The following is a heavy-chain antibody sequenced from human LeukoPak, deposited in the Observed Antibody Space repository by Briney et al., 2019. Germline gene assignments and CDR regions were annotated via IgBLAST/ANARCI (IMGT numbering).Heavy chain of an antibody. CDR1: GFTFSSFP. J-gene: IGHJ4*02. V-gene: IGHV3-23*01. CDR2: IGGGGDTT. Sequence: GGSLRLSCAASGFTFSSFPMSWVRQAPGMGLEWVSAIGGGGDTTYYADSVKGRFTISRDNSENTLYLQMSSLRAEDTALYYCAKVGYTSVWFHLDYWGQGSLVIVSS. CDR3: AKVGYTSVWFHLDY. D-gene: IGHD6-19*01.